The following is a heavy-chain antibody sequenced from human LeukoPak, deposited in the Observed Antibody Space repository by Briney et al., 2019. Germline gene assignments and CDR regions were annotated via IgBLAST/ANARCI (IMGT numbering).Heavy chain of an antibody. CDR1: GFSFSSHG. Sequence: GGSLRLSCAASGFSFSSHGMSWVGKAPGKGLEWVSGIIGGAGSTYYTDSVKGRFTISGDNSKNTLFLQMNSLRAEDTAVYYCAHGAMYQLDYWGQGTLVTVSS. J-gene: IGHJ4*02. D-gene: IGHD2-2*01. V-gene: IGHV3-23*01. CDR2: IIGGAGST. CDR3: AHGAMYQLDY.